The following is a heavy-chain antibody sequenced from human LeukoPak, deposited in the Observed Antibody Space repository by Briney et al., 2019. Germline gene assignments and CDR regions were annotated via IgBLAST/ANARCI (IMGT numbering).Heavy chain of an antibody. Sequence: ASVKVSCMASGYSFTSYGITWVRQAPGQGLEWVGWISAYNGNTDYAQKFQGRVTMTTDTSTSTAYMELRSLRFYDTAVYYCARDGLRLFYDILTGYQKTNWFDPWGQGTLVTVSS. CDR3: ARDGLRLFYDILTGYQKTNWFDP. CDR1: GYSFTSYG. CDR2: ISAYNGNT. D-gene: IGHD3-9*01. J-gene: IGHJ5*02. V-gene: IGHV1-18*01.